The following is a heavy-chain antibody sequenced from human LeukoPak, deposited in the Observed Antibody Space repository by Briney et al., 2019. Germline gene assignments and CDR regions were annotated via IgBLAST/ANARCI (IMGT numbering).Heavy chain of an antibody. J-gene: IGHJ6*03. CDR2: IYYTGIT. D-gene: IGHD6-19*01. Sequence: SETLSLTCSVSGDSISSGSYYWGWLRQPPGKGLEWIGSIYYTGITHYNPSLKSRVTISVDTSKNQFSLKLSSVTAADTAVYYCARENTPSSGWWGDYYYYYMDVWGKGTTVTVSS. V-gene: IGHV4-39*07. CDR1: GDSISSGSYY. CDR3: ARENTPSSGWWGDYYYYYMDV.